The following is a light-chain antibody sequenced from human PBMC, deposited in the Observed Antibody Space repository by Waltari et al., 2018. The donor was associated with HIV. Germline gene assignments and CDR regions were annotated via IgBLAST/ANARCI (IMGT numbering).Light chain of an antibody. Sequence: EIVLTQSPATLSLSPGERATLSCRASQSVSSYLAWYQQKPGQAPRLLIYDASNRATGIPARFSGSGSGTDFTLTISSLEPDDFATYYCQQYNSYSNTFGPGTKVDIK. CDR3: QQYNSYSNT. CDR1: QSVSSY. J-gene: IGKJ3*01. V-gene: IGKV3-11*01. CDR2: DAS.